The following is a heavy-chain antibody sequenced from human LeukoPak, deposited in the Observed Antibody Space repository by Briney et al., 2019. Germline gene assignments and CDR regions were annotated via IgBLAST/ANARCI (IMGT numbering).Heavy chain of an antibody. J-gene: IGHJ3*02. V-gene: IGHV3-53*01. Sequence: GGSLRLSCAASGFTVSSSYMSWVRQAPGKGLEWVSVIYSGGSTYYADSVKGRFTISRDNSKNTLYLQMNSLRAEDTAVYYCARVADYIDAFDIWGQGTMVTVSS. CDR2: IYSGGST. CDR1: GFTVSSSY. D-gene: IGHD3-16*01. CDR3: ARVADYIDAFDI.